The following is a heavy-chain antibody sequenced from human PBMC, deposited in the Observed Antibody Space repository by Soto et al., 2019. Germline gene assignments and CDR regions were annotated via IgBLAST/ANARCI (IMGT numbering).Heavy chain of an antibody. CDR1: GGSFSSGGYY. J-gene: IGHJ6*02. V-gene: IGHV4-31*03. D-gene: IGHD6-19*01. Sequence: PSETLSLTCTVSGGSFSSGGYYWSWIRQHPGKGLEWIGYIYYSGSTYYNPSLKSRVTISVDTSKNQFSLKLSSVTAADTAVYYCARVSGWRDAYYYYGMDVWGQGTTVTVSS. CDR2: IYYSGST. CDR3: ARVSGWRDAYYYYGMDV.